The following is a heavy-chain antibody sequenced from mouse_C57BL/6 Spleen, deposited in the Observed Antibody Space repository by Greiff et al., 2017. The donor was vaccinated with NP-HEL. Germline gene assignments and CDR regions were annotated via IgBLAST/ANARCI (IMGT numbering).Heavy chain of an antibody. Sequence: ESGPGLVKPSQSLSLTCSVTGYSITSGYYWNWIRQFPGNKLEWMGYISYDGSNNYNPSLKNRISITRDTSKNQLFLQLSSVTTEDTGTYYCARGGLSMDYWGQGTSVTVSS. CDR1: GYSITSGYY. CDR3: ARGGLSMDY. J-gene: IGHJ4*01. CDR2: ISYDGSN. D-gene: IGHD3-1*01. V-gene: IGHV3-6*01.